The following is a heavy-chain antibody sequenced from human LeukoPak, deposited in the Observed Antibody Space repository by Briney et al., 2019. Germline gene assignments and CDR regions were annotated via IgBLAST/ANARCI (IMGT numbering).Heavy chain of an antibody. V-gene: IGHV3-21*01. CDR1: GFTFSSYS. D-gene: IGHD3-22*01. CDR2: ISSSSSYI. J-gene: IGHJ4*02. Sequence: GGSLRLSCAASGFTFSSYSMNWVRQAPGKGLEWVSSISSSSSYIYYADSVEGRFTISRDNAKNSLYLQMNSLRAEDTAVYYCARHARSYYYDSSGYRFTSFDYWGQGALVTVSS. CDR3: ARHARSYYYDSSGYRFTSFDY.